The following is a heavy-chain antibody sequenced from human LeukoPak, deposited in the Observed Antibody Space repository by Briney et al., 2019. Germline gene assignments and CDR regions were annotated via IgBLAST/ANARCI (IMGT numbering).Heavy chain of an antibody. D-gene: IGHD6-6*01. J-gene: IGHJ4*02. CDR2: IYYRGST. CDR1: GGSISSGDYY. Sequence: SSETLSLTCTVSGGSISSGDYYWSWIRQPPGKGLEWIGYIYYRGSTYYNPSLKSRLTISVDTSKNQFSLRLSSVTAADTAVYYCARGSWSSSIDYWGQGTLVTVSS. CDR3: ARGSWSSSIDY. V-gene: IGHV4-30-4*01.